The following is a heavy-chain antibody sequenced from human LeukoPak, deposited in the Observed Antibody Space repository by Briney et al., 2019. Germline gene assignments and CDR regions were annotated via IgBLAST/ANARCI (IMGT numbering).Heavy chain of an antibody. CDR1: GGSIGGYY. D-gene: IGHD3-16*01. CDR2: ISYSGST. V-gene: IGHV4-59*08. Sequence: PSETLSLTWTVSGGSIGGYYWSWSRQPPGKGLEWVGYISYSGSTNYKPSLKSRGTISVDTSKHQFSLKLSSVTAADTAVYYCARGDYDGRRWMPYYYMDVWGKGTTVTVSS. J-gene: IGHJ6*03. CDR3: ARGDYDGRRWMPYYYMDV.